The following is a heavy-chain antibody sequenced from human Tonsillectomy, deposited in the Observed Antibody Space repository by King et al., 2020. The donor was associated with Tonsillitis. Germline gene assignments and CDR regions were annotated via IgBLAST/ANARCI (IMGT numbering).Heavy chain of an antibody. V-gene: IGHV3-33*01. J-gene: IGHJ4*02. CDR2: IWYDGSNK. D-gene: IGHD2-21*02. Sequence: HVQLVESGGGVVQPGRSLRLSCAASGFTFSSDGMHWVRQAPGKGLEWVAVIWYDGSNKYHADSGKGRFTISSDNSKNTLYLQMNSLSAEDTAVYYCARDRDWGLDYWGQGTLVTVSS. CDR1: GFTFSSDG. CDR3: ARDRDWGLDY.